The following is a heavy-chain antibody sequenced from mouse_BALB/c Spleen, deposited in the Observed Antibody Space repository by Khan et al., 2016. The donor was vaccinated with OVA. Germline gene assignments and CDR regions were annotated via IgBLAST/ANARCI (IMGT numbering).Heavy chain of an antibody. J-gene: IGHJ2*01. Sequence: EVQLQESGPGLVKPSQSLSLTCTVTGYSIASDYAWNWNRQFPGNKLEWMGFISYSGNTTFNPSFKRRISITRETSKNQFFLQLNSVTSEDTATYYCARVYGGDIDYWGQGTTLTVSS. CDR2: ISYSGNT. CDR3: ARVYGGDIDY. CDR1: GYSIASDYA. V-gene: IGHV3-2*02. D-gene: IGHD3-3*01.